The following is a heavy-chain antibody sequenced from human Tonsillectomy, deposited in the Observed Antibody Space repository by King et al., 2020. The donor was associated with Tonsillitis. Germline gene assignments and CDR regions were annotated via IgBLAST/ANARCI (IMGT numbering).Heavy chain of an antibody. V-gene: IGHV3-23*04. CDR1: GLTFRNYA. CDR2: ITGDGLST. CDR3: ARDPVDTAVVFDY. J-gene: IGHJ4*02. D-gene: IGHD5-18*01. Sequence: VQLVESGGGLVQPGGSLKLSCAASGLTFRNYAMSWVRQTPGKGLEWVSTITGDGLSTNYADSVKGRFTISRDNSKDTLHLQMNSLRAEDTAVYYCARDPVDTAVVFDYWGQGTLVTVSS.